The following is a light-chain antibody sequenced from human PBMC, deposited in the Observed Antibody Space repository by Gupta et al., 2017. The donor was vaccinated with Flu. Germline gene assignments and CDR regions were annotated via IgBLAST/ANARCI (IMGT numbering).Light chain of an antibody. Sequence: PSTLSASVGDRVTITCRASQSISSWLAWYQQKPGKAPKLLIYKASILESGVPSRFSGSGSGTDFTLTISSLQPDDLAAYYCQQYEAYPLTFGGGTNVEIK. CDR2: KAS. J-gene: IGKJ4*01. CDR1: QSISSW. CDR3: QQYEAYPLT. V-gene: IGKV1-5*03.